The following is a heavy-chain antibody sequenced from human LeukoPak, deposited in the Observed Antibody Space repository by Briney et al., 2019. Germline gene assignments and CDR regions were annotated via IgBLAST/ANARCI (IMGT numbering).Heavy chain of an antibody. CDR1: GYTLTELS. V-gene: IGHV1-24*01. D-gene: IGHD3-22*01. CDR2: FDPEDGET. J-gene: IGHJ4*02. CDR3: ATRRYYYDSSGYYRH. Sequence: ASVKVSCKVSGYTLTELSMHWVRQAPGKGLEWMGGFDPEDGETIYAQKFQGRVTMTEDTPTDTAYMELSSLRSEDTAVYYCATRRYYYDSSGYYRHWGQGTLVTVSS.